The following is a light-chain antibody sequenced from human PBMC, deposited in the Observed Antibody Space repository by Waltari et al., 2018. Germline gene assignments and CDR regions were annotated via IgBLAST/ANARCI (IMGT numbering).Light chain of an antibody. CDR2: ATS. Sequence: QAAVTQEPSLTVSPGGPVTLPSGSSRGAVPSAPYPSWCPQKPGPAPRTRIYATSNKHPWTPDRFSGTLLGGKAALTLAGAQPEDESEYYCLLSYTDVRVFGGGTKLTVL. CDR1: RGAVPSAPY. CDR3: LLSYTDVRV. V-gene: IGLV7-46*01. J-gene: IGLJ3*02.